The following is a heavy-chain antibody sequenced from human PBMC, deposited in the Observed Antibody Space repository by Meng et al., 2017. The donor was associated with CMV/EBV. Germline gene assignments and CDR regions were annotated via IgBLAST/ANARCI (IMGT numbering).Heavy chain of an antibody. D-gene: IGHD4-11*01. CDR1: ASPFPGYC. Sequence: SASPFPGYCVLCVRPAPGQGLEWMGWINPNSGGTNYAQKFPGRVTMTRDTSISTAYMELNRLRSDDTAVYYCARSHKRPYSNYEWFDPWGQGTLVTVSS. J-gene: IGHJ5*02. CDR2: INPNSGGT. V-gene: IGHV1-2*02. CDR3: ARSHKRPYSNYEWFDP.